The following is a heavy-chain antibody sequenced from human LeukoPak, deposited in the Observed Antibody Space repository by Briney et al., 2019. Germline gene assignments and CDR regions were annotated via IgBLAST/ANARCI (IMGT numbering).Heavy chain of an antibody. D-gene: IGHD2-8*01. V-gene: IGHV3-23*01. J-gene: IGHJ4*02. CDR3: AKDTSIGKYCTNGVCSPFDY. Sequence: GGSLRLSCAASGFTFSGYAMSWVRQAPGQGLEWVSVISDSGDYTSYADSVRGRFTISRDNSRNTLYLQMISLRPEDTAVYYCAKDTSIGKYCTNGVCSPFDYWGQGTLVTVSS. CDR1: GFTFSGYA. CDR2: ISDSGDYT.